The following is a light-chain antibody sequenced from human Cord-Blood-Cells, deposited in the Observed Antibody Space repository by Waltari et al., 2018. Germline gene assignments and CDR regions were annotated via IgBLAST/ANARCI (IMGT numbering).Light chain of an antibody. V-gene: IGLV1-40*01. J-gene: IGLJ2*01. CDR1: SSNIGPGYD. CDR3: QSYDSSLSGSV. Sequence: QSVLTQPPSVSGAPGPRVTIPCTGSSSNIGPGYDVHWYQHLPTTAPILLSYGNSNRPSGVPDRFSGSKACTSASRAITGLQAEDEADDYCQSYDSSLSGSVFGGGTKLTVL. CDR2: GNS.